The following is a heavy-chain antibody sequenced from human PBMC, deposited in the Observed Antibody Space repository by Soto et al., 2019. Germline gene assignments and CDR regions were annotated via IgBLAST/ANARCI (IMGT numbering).Heavy chain of an antibody. D-gene: IGHD2-2*01. Sequence: QMQLVQSGPEVKKPGTSVKVSCKASGFTFTSSAVQWVRQARGQRLEWIGWIVVGSGNTNYAQKFQERVTITRDMSTSTAYMELSSLRSEDTAVYYCAANPVGMPPRAYYYGMDVWGQGTTVTVSS. CDR2: IVVGSGNT. CDR3: AANPVGMPPRAYYYGMDV. V-gene: IGHV1-58*01. J-gene: IGHJ6*02. CDR1: GFTFTSSA.